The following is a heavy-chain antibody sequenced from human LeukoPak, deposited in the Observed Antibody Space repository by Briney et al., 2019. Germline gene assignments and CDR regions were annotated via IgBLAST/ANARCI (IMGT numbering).Heavy chain of an antibody. CDR3: ARDGYYGDANWFDP. J-gene: IGHJ5*02. D-gene: IGHD4-17*01. CDR1: GFTFSSYS. Sequence: GGSLRLSCAASGFTFSSYSMNWVRQAPGKGLEWVSSITSSSSFIHYADSVKGRFTISRDNAKTSLYLQMNSLRAEDTAVYYCARDGYYGDANWFDPWGQGTLVTVSS. CDR2: ITSSSSFI. V-gene: IGHV3-21*01.